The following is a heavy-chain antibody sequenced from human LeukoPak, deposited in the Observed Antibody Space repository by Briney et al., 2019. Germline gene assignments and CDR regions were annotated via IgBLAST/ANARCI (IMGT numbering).Heavy chain of an antibody. Sequence: GGSLRLSCAASGFIFSSYGMHWVRQAPGKGLEWVAFIRYDGNKKYYADSVKGRFTISRDNSKNTLYLQMNSLRAEDKAVYYCAKDHSSGWPYCFPYWGQGTLVTVSS. D-gene: IGHD6-19*01. CDR2: IRYDGNKK. CDR1: GFIFSSYG. J-gene: IGHJ4*02. CDR3: AKDHSSGWPYCFPY. V-gene: IGHV3-30*02.